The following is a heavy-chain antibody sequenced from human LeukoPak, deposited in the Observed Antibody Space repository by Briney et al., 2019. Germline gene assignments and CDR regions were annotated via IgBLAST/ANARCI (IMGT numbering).Heavy chain of an antibody. CDR1: GYSFTSYW. J-gene: IGHJ5*02. Sequence: GESLKISCKGSGYSFTSYWIGWVRQMPGKGLEWMGIIYPGDSDTRYSPSFQGHVTISADNSISTAYLQWSSMKASDTAMYYCAGAAAGNWFDPWGQGTLVTVSS. CDR3: AGAAAGNWFDP. D-gene: IGHD6-13*01. CDR2: IYPGDSDT. V-gene: IGHV5-51*01.